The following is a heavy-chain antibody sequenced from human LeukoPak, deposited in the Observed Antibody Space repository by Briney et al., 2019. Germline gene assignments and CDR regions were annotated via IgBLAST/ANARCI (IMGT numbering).Heavy chain of an antibody. D-gene: IGHD6-6*01. CDR1: GFTFDNYW. V-gene: IGHV3-7*01. Sequence: QPGGSLRLSCATSGFTFDNYWMHWVRQAPGKGLEWVANIKQDDSEKYYVDSVRGRFTISRDNAKNSLYLQMNSLKVEDTAVYYCARGSSFGSYWGQGTLVTVSS. CDR2: IKQDDSEK. J-gene: IGHJ4*02. CDR3: ARGSSFGSY.